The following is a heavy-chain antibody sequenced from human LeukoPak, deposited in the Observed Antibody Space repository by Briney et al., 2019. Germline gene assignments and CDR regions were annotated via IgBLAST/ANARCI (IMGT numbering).Heavy chain of an antibody. D-gene: IGHD2-2*01. CDR1: GDSISGHY. CDR2: INHSGST. J-gene: IGHJ4*02. CDR3: ARGRRQNIVVVPAATINFDY. Sequence: SETLSLTCTVSGDSISGHYWSWIRQPPGKGLEWIGEINHSGSTNYNPSLKSRVTISVDTSKNQFSLKLSSVTAADTAVYYCARGRRQNIVVVPAATINFDYWGQGTLVTVSS. V-gene: IGHV4-34*01.